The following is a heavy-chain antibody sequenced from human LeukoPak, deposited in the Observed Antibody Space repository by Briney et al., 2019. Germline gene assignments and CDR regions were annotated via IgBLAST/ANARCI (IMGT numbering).Heavy chain of an antibody. V-gene: IGHV3-23*01. J-gene: IGHJ4*02. D-gene: IGHD6-13*01. CDR2: VSGSGANT. CDR3: AIYVLSSAPAGLFDS. Sequence: GGSLRLSCSVSGFIFRHYAMNWVRQAPGRGLEWVSAVSGSGANTFYADFVKGRFTISRDNSKNTLHLHMSSLRADDTAIYYCAIYVLSSAPAGLFDSWGQGTLVAVSS. CDR1: GFIFRHYA.